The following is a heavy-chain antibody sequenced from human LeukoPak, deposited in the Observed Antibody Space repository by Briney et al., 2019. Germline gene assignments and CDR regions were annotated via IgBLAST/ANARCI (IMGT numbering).Heavy chain of an antibody. CDR2: IYYSGST. V-gene: IGHV4-39*07. Sequence: PSETLSLTCTVPGGSISSSSYYWGWLRQPPGKGLEGIGSIYYSGSTYYNPSLKSRVTISVDTSKNQFSLKLSSVTAADTAVYYCARGGSSSSAYNWFDPWGQGTLVTVSS. D-gene: IGHD6-6*01. CDR1: GGSISSSSYY. CDR3: ARGGSSSSAYNWFDP. J-gene: IGHJ5*02.